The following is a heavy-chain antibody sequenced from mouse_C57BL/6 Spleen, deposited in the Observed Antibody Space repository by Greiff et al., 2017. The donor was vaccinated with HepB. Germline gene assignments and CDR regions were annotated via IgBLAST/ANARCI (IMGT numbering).Heavy chain of an antibody. Sequence: EVQLQESGGGLVKPGGSLKLSCAASGFTFSDYGMHWVRQAPEKGLEWVATISDGGSYTYYPDNVKGRFTISRDNAKNNLYLQMSHLKSEDTAMYYCARDHGSSPYWYFDVWGTGTTVTVSS. CDR1: GFTFSDYG. CDR2: ISDGGSYT. V-gene: IGHV5-4*01. J-gene: IGHJ1*03. CDR3: ARDHGSSPYWYFDV. D-gene: IGHD1-1*01.